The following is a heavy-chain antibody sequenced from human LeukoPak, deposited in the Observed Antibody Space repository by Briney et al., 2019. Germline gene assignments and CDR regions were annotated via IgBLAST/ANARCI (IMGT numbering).Heavy chain of an antibody. J-gene: IGHJ4*02. V-gene: IGHV3-66*02. CDR1: GFTFSNSA. Sequence: PGGSLRLSCAASGFTFSNSAMSWVRQAPGKGLEWVSVIYSGGITYYADSVKGRFTISRDNSKNTLYLQMNSLRAEDTAVYYCARDLIGYSYGYWTDYWGQGTLVTVSS. CDR2: IYSGGIT. CDR3: ARDLIGYSYGYWTDY. D-gene: IGHD5-18*01.